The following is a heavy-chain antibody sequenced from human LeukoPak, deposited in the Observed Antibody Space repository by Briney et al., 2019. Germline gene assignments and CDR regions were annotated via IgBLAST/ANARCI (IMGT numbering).Heavy chain of an antibody. CDR2: ISSTGATI. V-gene: IGHV3-48*03. CDR3: ARDRTFDY. J-gene: IGHJ4*02. Sequence: PGGSLRLSCAASGFTFTSYEMNWVRQAPGKGLEWVSSISSTGATIYYADSVKGRFTISRDNSKNTLYLQMNSLRAEDTAVYYCARDRTFDYWGQGTLVTVSS. CDR1: GFTFTSYE.